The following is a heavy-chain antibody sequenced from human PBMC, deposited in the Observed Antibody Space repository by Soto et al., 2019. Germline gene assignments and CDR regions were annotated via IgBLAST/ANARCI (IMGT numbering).Heavy chain of an antibody. J-gene: IGHJ4*02. CDR1: GGSIAGYY. Sequence: QVQLQESGPGLVKPSETLSLTCTVSGGSIAGYYWSWVRQPPGKGLEWIGYIYYSGTTNYNPSLTSRVTMSVDSSKNQLALNLKSVTAADTAVYFCARVESSGWYPHYWGQGTLVTVSS. V-gene: IGHV4-59*01. CDR3: ARVESSGWYPHY. D-gene: IGHD6-19*01. CDR2: IYYSGTT.